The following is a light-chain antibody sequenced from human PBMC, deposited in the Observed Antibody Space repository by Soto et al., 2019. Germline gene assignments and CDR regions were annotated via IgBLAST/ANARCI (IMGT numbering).Light chain of an antibody. CDR1: RNINGNY. J-gene: IGKJ1*01. CDR2: GTS. V-gene: IGKV3-20*01. Sequence: EVVLTQSPGTLSLSPGERATLSCRASRNINGNYLGWYQLKRGQAPRLLIYGTSTGATGIPDRFSGSGSGTDFTLTISRLEPEDFAVYYCQQYGSSPWPFGQGTKVDIK. CDR3: QQYGSSPWP.